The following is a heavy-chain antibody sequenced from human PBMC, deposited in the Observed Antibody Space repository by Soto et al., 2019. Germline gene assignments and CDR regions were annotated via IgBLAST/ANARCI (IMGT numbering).Heavy chain of an antibody. D-gene: IGHD1-1*01. CDR3: VRDGTKTLRDWFDP. CDR1: GASISGFY. J-gene: IGHJ5*02. CDR2: IYATGTT. V-gene: IGHV4-4*07. Sequence: SETLSLTCTVSGASISGFYWIWIRESAGKGLEWIGRIYATGTTDYNPSLKSRVMMSVDTSKKQFSLKLRSVTAADTAVYYCVRDGTKTLRDWFDPWGQGISVTVSS.